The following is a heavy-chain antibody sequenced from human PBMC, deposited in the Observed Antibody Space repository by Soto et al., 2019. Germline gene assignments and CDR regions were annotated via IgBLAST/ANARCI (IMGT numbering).Heavy chain of an antibody. V-gene: IGHV3-30*18. CDR2: ISYDGSNK. Sequence: ESGGGVVQPGRSLRLSCAASGFTFSSYGMHWVRQAPGKGLEWVAVISYDGSNKYYADSVKGRFTISRDNSKNTLYLQMNSLRAEDTAVYYCAKDYTVAGTCFDYWGQGTLVTVSS. CDR3: AKDYTVAGTCFDY. J-gene: IGHJ4*02. CDR1: GFTFSSYG. D-gene: IGHD6-19*01.